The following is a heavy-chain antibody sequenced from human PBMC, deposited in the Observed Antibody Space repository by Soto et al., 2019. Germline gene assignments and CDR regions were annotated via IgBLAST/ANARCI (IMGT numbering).Heavy chain of an antibody. Sequence: EVQLLESGGDLVQPGGSLRLSCAASGFTFSNYAMSWVRQAPGKGLEWVSALSGSGGRTYYSDSVKGRFTISRDNSKNTLYLQMNSLGSEDTAVYYYAKAGSSSGSQFYYHGMDVWGQGTTVTVSS. D-gene: IGHD6-6*01. J-gene: IGHJ6*02. CDR1: GFTFSNYA. CDR2: LSGSGGRT. V-gene: IGHV3-23*01. CDR3: AKAGSSSGSQFYYHGMDV.